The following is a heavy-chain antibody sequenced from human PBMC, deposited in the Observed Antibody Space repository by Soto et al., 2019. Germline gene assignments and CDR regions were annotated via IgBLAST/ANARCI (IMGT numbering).Heavy chain of an antibody. CDR2: IYYSGST. J-gene: IGHJ3*02. V-gene: IGHV4-39*01. CDR1: GGSISSSSYY. CDR3: ARQVEDYGDKRGYAFDI. Sequence: SETLFLTCTVSGGSISSSSYYWGWIRQPPGKGLEWIGSIYYSGSTYYNPSLKSRVTISVDTSKNQFSLKLSSVTAADTAVYYCARQVEDYGDKRGYAFDIWGQGTMVT. D-gene: IGHD4-17*01.